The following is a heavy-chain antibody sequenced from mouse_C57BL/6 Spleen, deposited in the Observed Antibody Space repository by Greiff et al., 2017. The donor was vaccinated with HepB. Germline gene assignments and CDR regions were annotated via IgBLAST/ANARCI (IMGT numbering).Heavy chain of an antibody. J-gene: IGHJ4*01. D-gene: IGHD1-1*01. CDR1: GYAFSSSW. CDR3: ARRGGSSFNYAMDY. V-gene: IGHV1-82*01. Sequence: QVQLKQSGPELVKPGASVKISCKASGYAFSSSWMNWVKQRPGKGLEWIGRIYPGDGDTNYNGKFKGKATLTADKSSSTAYMQLSSLTSEDSAVYFCARRGGSSFNYAMDYWGQGTSVTVSS. CDR2: IYPGDGDT.